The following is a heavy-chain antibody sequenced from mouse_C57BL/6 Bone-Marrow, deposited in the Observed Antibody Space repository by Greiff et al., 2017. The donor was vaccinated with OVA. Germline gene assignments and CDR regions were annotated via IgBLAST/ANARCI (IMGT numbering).Heavy chain of an antibody. V-gene: IGHV1-81*01. CDR2: IYPSSGNT. D-gene: IGHD1-1*01. Sequence: VQLQQSGAELARPGASVKLSCQASGYTFTSYGISWVKQRTGQGLEWIGEIYPSSGNTYYNEKFKGKATLTADKSSSPAYMELRSLTSEDSAVYFCARGGTTVVPHDYWGQGTTLTVSS. J-gene: IGHJ2*01. CDR1: GYTFTSYG. CDR3: ARGGTTVVPHDY.